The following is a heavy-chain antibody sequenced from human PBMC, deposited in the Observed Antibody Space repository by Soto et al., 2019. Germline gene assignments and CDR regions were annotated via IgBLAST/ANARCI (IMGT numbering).Heavy chain of an antibody. J-gene: IGHJ6*02. CDR1: GYNFPISW. D-gene: IGHD3-3*01. V-gene: IGHV5-51*01. Sequence: GESLKISCKGSGYNFPISWIGWVRQTPGKGLEWMGIIYPDDSDTRYSPSFQGQVTISADKSIGTAYLQWRSLTASDSAIYYCARHLLSFSSGYFRGMDVWGQGTTVNVSS. CDR3: ARHLLSFSSGYFRGMDV. CDR2: IYPDDSDT.